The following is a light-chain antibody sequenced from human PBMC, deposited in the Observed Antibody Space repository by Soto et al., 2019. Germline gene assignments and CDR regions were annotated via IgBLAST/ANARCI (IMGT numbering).Light chain of an antibody. V-gene: IGKV3-11*01. J-gene: IGKJ4*01. CDR2: DAS. CDR1: QSVGSY. Sequence: EIVLTQSPATLSLSPGDRATLSCRASQSVGSYLGWYQQRPGQAPRLLIYDASNRATGIPARFSGSGSGTYFTLTIRSLEPEDFALYYCQQRSDWPSTFGGGTKVEIK. CDR3: QQRSDWPST.